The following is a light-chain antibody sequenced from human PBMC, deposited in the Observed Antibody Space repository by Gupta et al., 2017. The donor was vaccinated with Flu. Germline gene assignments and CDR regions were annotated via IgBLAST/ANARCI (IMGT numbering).Light chain of an antibody. V-gene: IGKV1-5*03. CDR1: QTISNR. Sequence: SPSTLAASVGDRVSITCRASQTISNRLAWYQQKPGSAPKVLIYEASNSQTGVPTRFSGSGSGTEFTLTISSLQPDDFATYYCQQYSNFWTFGQGTKVEV. CDR3: QQYSNFWT. J-gene: IGKJ1*01. CDR2: EAS.